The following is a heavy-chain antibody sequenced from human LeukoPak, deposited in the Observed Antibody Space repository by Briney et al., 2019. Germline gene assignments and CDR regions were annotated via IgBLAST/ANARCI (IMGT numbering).Heavy chain of an antibody. V-gene: IGHV3-66*02. CDR1: GVTVSSNN. CDR3: ARGEADY. D-gene: IGHD2-21*01. J-gene: IGHJ4*02. CDR2: IFSGGST. Sequence: GGSLRLSCAASGVTVSSNNMNWVRQAPGKGLEWVSVIFSGGSTYYADSVKGRFTISRDNSKNTLYLQMDSLRAEDTAAYYCARGEADYWGQGTLVTVSS.